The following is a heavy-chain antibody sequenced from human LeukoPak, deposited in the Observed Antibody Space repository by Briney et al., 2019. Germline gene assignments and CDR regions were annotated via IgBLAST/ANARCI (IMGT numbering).Heavy chain of an antibody. CDR1: GYTFTSYG. J-gene: IGHJ6*02. CDR3: ARETTVDYYYYGMDV. Sequence: ASVKVSCKASGYTFTSYGISWVRQAPGQGLEWMGWISAYNGNTNYAQKLQGRVTMTTDTSTSTAYMEPRSLRSDDTAVYYCARETTVDYYYYGMDVWGQGTTVTVSS. CDR2: ISAYNGNT. D-gene: IGHD4-11*01. V-gene: IGHV1-18*01.